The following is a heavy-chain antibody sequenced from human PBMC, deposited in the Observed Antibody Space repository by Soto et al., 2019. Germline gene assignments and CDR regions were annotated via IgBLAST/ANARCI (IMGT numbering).Heavy chain of an antibody. CDR2: IYSDGTT. D-gene: IGHD6-6*01. J-gene: IGHJ5*02. CDR1: GGSISGYY. Sequence: SETLSLTCTVSGGSISGYYWSWVRQPAGKGLEWVGRIYSDGTTNYSPSLKSRVTMSLDTSKDQFSLHLNSVTAADTAVYYCASGPVRAARLDWFDPWGQGTLVTVS. CDR3: ASGPVRAARLDWFDP. V-gene: IGHV4-4*07.